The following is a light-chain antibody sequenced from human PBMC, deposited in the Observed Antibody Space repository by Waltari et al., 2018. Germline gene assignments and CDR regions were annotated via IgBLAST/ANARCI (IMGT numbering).Light chain of an antibody. J-gene: IGKJ3*01. CDR3: QQYGSSQFT. CDR1: QSVSSNY. Sequence: EIVLTQSPGTLSLSPGDRATLSCRASQSVSSNYLAWYQQKPGQAPRLLIYGASSRATGIPDRFSGSVSGTDFTLTSSRLEPEDFAVYYCQQYGSSQFTFGPGTKVDIK. CDR2: GAS. V-gene: IGKV3-20*01.